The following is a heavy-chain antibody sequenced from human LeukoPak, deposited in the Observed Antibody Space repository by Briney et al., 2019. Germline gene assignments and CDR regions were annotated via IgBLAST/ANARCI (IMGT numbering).Heavy chain of an antibody. J-gene: IGHJ4*02. CDR2: INPNSGGT. V-gene: IGHV1-2*02. D-gene: IGHD5-12*01. Sequence: GASVKVSCKASGYTFTGYYMHWVQQAPGQGLEWMGWINPNSGGTNYAQKFQGRVTMTRDTSISTAYMELSRLRSDDTAVYYCARDQEGGYDLGNFDYWGQGTLVTVSS. CDR3: ARDQEGGYDLGNFDY. CDR1: GYTFTGYY.